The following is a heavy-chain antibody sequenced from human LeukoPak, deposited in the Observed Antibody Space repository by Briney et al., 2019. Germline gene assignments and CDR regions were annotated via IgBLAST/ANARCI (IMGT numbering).Heavy chain of an antibody. CDR3: AHSYYDSSGYYFLFDY. V-gene: IGHV2-5*01. CDR1: GFSLSTSGVG. D-gene: IGHD3-22*01. Sequence: SGPTLVKPTQTLTLTCTFSGFSLSTSGVGVGWIRQPPGKALEWLALIYWNDDERYSPSLRSRLTITQDTSKNQVVLTMTNMDPVDTATYYCAHSYYDSSGYYFLFDYWGKGTLVTVSS. J-gene: IGHJ4*02. CDR2: IYWNDDE.